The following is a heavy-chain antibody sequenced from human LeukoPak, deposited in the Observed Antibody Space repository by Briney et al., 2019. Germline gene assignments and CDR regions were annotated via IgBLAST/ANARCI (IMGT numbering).Heavy chain of an antibody. V-gene: IGHV3-23*01. CDR1: GFTFSSYA. CDR2: ISGSGGST. Sequence: GSLRLSCAAPGFTFSSYAMSWVRQAPGKGLEWVSAISGSGGSTYYADSVKGRFTISRDNSKNTLYLQMNSLRAEDTAVYYCESWNDVADAFDIWGQGTMVTVSS. J-gene: IGHJ3*02. D-gene: IGHD1-1*01. CDR3: ESWNDVADAFDI.